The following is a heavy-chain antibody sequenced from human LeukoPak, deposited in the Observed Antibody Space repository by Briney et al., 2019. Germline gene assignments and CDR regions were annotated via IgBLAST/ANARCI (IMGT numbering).Heavy chain of an antibody. CDR1: GGSFSGYY. D-gene: IGHD1-7*01. Sequence: SETLSLTCAVYGGSFSGYYWSWIRQPPGKGLEWIGEINHSGSTNYNPSLKSRVTISVDTSKNHFSLKLSSVTAADTAVYYCVRQGRGTTGYYYYMDVWGKGTTVTISS. J-gene: IGHJ6*03. CDR3: VRQGRGTTGYYYYMDV. V-gene: IGHV4-34*01. CDR2: INHSGST.